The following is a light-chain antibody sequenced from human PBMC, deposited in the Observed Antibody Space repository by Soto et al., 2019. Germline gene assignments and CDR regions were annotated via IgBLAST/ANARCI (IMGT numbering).Light chain of an antibody. Sequence: QSALTQPASVSGSPGQSITISCTGTSSDVGDYNYVAWYQQHPGKAPKLMIYDVSDRPSGVSDRFSGSKSGNTASLTISGLQAEDEADYYCCSYTSRITLVFGGGTKLTVL. J-gene: IGLJ2*01. CDR1: SSDVGDYNY. CDR2: DVS. CDR3: CSYTSRITLV. V-gene: IGLV2-14*01.